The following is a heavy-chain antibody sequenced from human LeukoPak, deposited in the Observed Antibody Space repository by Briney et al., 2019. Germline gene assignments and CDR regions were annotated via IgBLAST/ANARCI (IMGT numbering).Heavy chain of an antibody. CDR1: GYTLSELS. J-gene: IGHJ4*02. D-gene: IGHD5-18*01. CDR3: ATVGYSYGIPLHY. Sequence: ASVKVSCKVSGYTLSELSMHWVRQAPGKGLEWRGGFDPEDGETIYAQKFQGRVTMTEDTSTDTAYMELSSLRSEDTAVYYCATVGYSYGIPLHYWGQGPLVTVSS. V-gene: IGHV1-24*01. CDR2: FDPEDGET.